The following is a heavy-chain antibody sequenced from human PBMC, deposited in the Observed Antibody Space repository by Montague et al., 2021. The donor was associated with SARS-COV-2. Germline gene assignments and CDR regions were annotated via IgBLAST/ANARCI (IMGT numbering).Heavy chain of an antibody. CDR1: GGSISSSSYY. CDR2: IYYSGST. CDR3: ATSYDILTGYYIDAFDI. D-gene: IGHD3-9*01. Sequence: SETLSLTCTVSGGSISSSSYYWGWIRQPPGKGLEWIGSIYYSGSTYYNPSLKSRVTISVDTSKNQFSLKLSSVTAADTAVYYCATSYDILTGYYIDAFDIWGQGTMVTVSS. J-gene: IGHJ3*02. V-gene: IGHV4-39*01.